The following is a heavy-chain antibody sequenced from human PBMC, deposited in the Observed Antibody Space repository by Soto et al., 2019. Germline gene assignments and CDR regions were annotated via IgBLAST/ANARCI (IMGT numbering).Heavy chain of an antibody. CDR2: ISAYNGNT. Sequence: GAPVKLCCKASGYSFTSYGISWVRQAPGQGLEWMGWISAYNGNTNYAQKLQGRVTMTTDTSTSTAYMELRSLRSDDTAVYYCARVGVPLLIYYYYYGMDVWGQGTTVTVSS. CDR3: ARVGVPLLIYYYYYGMDV. J-gene: IGHJ6*02. D-gene: IGHD3-16*01. CDR1: GYSFTSYG. V-gene: IGHV1-18*01.